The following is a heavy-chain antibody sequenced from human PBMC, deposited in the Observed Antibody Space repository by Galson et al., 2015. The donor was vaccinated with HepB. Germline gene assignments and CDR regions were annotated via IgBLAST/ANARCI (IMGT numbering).Heavy chain of an antibody. V-gene: IGHV3-23*01. Sequence: SLRLSCAASGFTFSSYAMSWVRQAPGKGLEWVSAISGSGGGTYYTDSVKGRFTISRDNSKNTLYLQMNSLRAEDTAVYYCARVYDSSGYYEGDWYFDLWGRGTLVTVSS. CDR2: ISGSGGGT. CDR3: ARVYDSSGYYEGDWYFDL. D-gene: IGHD3-22*01. CDR1: GFTFSSYA. J-gene: IGHJ2*01.